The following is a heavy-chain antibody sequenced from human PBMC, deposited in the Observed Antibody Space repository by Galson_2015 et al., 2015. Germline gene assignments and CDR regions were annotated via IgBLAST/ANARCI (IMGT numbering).Heavy chain of an antibody. D-gene: IGHD3-10*01. CDR3: ARSEITMVRGVMGWFDP. CDR1: GYSFTSYW. Sequence: QSGAVVKKPGESLKISCTGSGYSFTSYWIGWVRQMPGKGLEWMGIIYPGDSDTRYSPSFQGQVTISADKSISTAYLQWSGLKASDTAMYYCARSEITMVRGVMGWFDPWGQGTLVTVSS. V-gene: IGHV5-51*01. CDR2: IYPGDSDT. J-gene: IGHJ5*02.